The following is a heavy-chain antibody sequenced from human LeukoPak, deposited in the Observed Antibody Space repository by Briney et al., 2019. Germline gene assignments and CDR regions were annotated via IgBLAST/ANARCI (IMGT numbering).Heavy chain of an antibody. CDR3: AYCIPGTVIYIAAADSFDD. Sequence: GGSLRLSCAASGFTFSCSDMRWVRQAPGKGLEWVSAISGSGGRTYYADSGKGRLTISRDNSKNTLYLPMNSLRTEHTAVYNSAYCIPGTVIYIAAADSFDDWGQGSLVTVSS. D-gene: IGHD6-13*01. J-gene: IGHJ4*01. CDR2: ISGSGGRT. CDR1: GFTFSCSD. V-gene: IGHV3-23*01.